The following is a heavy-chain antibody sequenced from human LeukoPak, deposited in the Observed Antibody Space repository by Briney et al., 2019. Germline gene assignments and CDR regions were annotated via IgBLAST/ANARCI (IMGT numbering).Heavy chain of an antibody. CDR3: ARGRGYYGDYDEDFDY. Sequence: ASVKVSCKASGYTFTSYGISWVRQAPGQGLEWMGWISAYNGNTNYAQKLQGRVTMTTDTSTSTAYMELRSLRSDDTAVYYCARGRGYYGDYDEDFDYWGQGTLVTVSS. V-gene: IGHV1-18*01. CDR2: ISAYNGNT. CDR1: GYTFTSYG. J-gene: IGHJ4*02. D-gene: IGHD4-17*01.